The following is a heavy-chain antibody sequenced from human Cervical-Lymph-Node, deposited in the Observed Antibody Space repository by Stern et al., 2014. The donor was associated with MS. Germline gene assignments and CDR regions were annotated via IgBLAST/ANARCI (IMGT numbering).Heavy chain of an antibody. Sequence: EVQLVESGGGLVQPGRSLRLSCAASGFTFDDYAMHWVRQAPGKGLEWVSGITWNSVSVGYADSVKGRFTISRDNAKNSLYLQMNSPRGDDTALYYCAKGSGGSGYYPVALDYWGQGTLVTVSS. V-gene: IGHV3-9*01. J-gene: IGHJ4*02. CDR3: AKGSGGSGYYPVALDY. D-gene: IGHD3-3*01. CDR1: GFTFDDYA. CDR2: ITWNSVSV.